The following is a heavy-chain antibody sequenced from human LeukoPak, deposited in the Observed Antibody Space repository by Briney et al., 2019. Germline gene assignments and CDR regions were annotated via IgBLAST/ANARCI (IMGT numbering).Heavy chain of an antibody. Sequence: PGGSLRLSCAASGFTFSSYAMHWVRQAPGKGLEWVAVISYDGSNKYYADSVKGRFTISRDNSKNTLYLQMNGLRAEDTAVYYCARFSGAAFDYWGQGTLVTVSS. D-gene: IGHD5-12*01. CDR1: GFTFSSYA. J-gene: IGHJ4*02. V-gene: IGHV3-30*04. CDR2: ISYDGSNK. CDR3: ARFSGAAFDY.